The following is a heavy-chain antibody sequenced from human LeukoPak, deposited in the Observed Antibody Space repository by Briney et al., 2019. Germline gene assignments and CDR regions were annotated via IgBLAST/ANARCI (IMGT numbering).Heavy chain of an antibody. CDR3: ARDRDPMVVWSSPDAFDI. J-gene: IGHJ3*02. CDR2: IRSDGSDT. D-gene: IGHD2-15*01. Sequence: PGGSLRLSCAASGFTFSDTWMHWVRQAPGEGLVWVSRIRSDGSDTRYAESVKGRFTISRDNAKNTLYLQMNSLRAEDTAVYYCARDRDPMVVWSSPDAFDIWGQGTMVTVSS. V-gene: IGHV3-74*01. CDR1: GFTFSDTW.